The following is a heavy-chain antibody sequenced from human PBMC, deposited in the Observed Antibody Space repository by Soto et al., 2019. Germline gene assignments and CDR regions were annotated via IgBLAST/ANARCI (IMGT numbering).Heavy chain of an antibody. CDR3: ARFFAAGTRGYLDS. V-gene: IGHV3-23*01. J-gene: IGHJ4*02. Sequence: EVQLLESGGGLVQPGGSLRLSCAASGFIFSSYAMSWVRQAPGKGLEWVSAMSGSGDTAYYADSVKGRFTIARGNSKNLLTLQMKSLRAEDTAIYYCARFFAAGTRGYLDSWGQGTLVTVSS. CDR2: MSGSGDTA. D-gene: IGHD3-3*01. CDR1: GFIFSSYA.